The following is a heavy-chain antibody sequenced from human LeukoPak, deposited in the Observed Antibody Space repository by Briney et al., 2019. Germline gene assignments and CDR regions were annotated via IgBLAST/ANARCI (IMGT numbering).Heavy chain of an antibody. J-gene: IGHJ3*02. CDR1: GFTFSDHY. Sequence: GGSPRLSCAVSGFTFSDHYMDWVRQAPGKGLEWVGRSRNKAYSYTTEYAASVKGRFTISRNDSKNSVYLQINSLKTEDTAVYYCARSYCTNGLCHAFDIWGQGTLVTVSS. D-gene: IGHD2-8*01. CDR2: SRNKAYSYTT. V-gene: IGHV3-72*01. CDR3: ARSYCTNGLCHAFDI.